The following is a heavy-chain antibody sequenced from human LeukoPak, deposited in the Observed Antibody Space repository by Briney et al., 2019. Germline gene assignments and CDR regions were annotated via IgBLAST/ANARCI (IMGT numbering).Heavy chain of an antibody. D-gene: IGHD4/OR15-4a*01. V-gene: IGHV3-21*01. CDR3: AKIAKAYYYYYYMDV. J-gene: IGHJ6*03. CDR1: GFTFSSYS. CDR2: ISSSSSYI. Sequence: GGSLRLSCAASGFTFSSYSMNWVRQAPGKGLEWVSSISSSSSYIYYADSVKGRFTISRDNSKNTLYLQMNSLRAEDTAVYYCAKIAKAYYYYYYMDVWGKGTTVTISS.